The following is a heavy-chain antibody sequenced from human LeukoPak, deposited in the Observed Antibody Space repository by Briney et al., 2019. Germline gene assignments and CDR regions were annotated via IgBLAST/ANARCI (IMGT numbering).Heavy chain of an antibody. CDR1: GGSISSSSYY. D-gene: IGHD5-24*01. CDR2: IYYSGST. Sequence: SETLSLTCTVSGGSISSSSYYWGWLCQPPGKGLEWIGSIYYSGSTYYNPSLKSRVTISVDTSKNQFSLKLSSVTAADTAVYYCARRRRDGYNIFDYWGQGTLVTVSS. CDR3: ARRRRDGYNIFDY. J-gene: IGHJ4*02. V-gene: IGHV4-39*01.